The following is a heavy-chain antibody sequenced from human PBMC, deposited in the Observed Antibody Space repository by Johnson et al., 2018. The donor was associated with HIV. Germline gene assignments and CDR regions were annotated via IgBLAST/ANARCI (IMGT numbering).Heavy chain of an antibody. CDR3: AKDLGDYGDSGRYVFDV. D-gene: IGHD4-17*01. J-gene: IGHJ3*01. Sequence: VQLVESGGGVVQPGRSLRLSCAASGFTFSDYYMSWIRQAPGKGLEWVSYISSSGSTIYYADSVKGRFTISRDNSKNTLYLEMNSLKAEDTALYFCAKDLGDYGDSGRYVFDVWGQGTLVTVSS. CDR2: ISSSGSTI. V-gene: IGHV3-11*01. CDR1: GFTFSDYY.